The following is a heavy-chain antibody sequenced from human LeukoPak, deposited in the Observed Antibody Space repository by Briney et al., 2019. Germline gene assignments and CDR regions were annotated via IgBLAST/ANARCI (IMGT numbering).Heavy chain of an antibody. CDR1: GYTFTSYG. Sequence: ASVKVSCKASGYTFTSYGISWVRQAPGQGLEWMGWISAYNGNTNYAQKLQGRVTMTTDTSTSTAYMELRSLRSDDTAVYYCAKGGGVLLWFGPLGGWFDPWGQGTLVTVSS. CDR2: ISAYNGNT. D-gene: IGHD3-10*01. CDR3: AKGGGVLLWFGPLGGWFDP. J-gene: IGHJ5*02. V-gene: IGHV1-18*01.